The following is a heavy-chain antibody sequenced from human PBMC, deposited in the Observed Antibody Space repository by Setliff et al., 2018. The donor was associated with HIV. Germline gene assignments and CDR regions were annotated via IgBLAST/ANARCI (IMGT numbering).Heavy chain of an antibody. V-gene: IGHV4-4*08. J-gene: IGHJ4*02. CDR1: GGSISSYY. CDR2: IYPIGSPDYPSGNT. D-gene: IGHD3-10*01. CDR3: TGDYNSGSHRFDY. Sequence: SETLSLTCTVSGGSISSYYWSWIRQSPGKGLEWIGYIYPIGSPDYPSGNTVYNPPFRSRVTLSLDTSKNQFSLKLTSVTAADAAVYYCTGDYNSGSHRFDYWGQGTPVTVS.